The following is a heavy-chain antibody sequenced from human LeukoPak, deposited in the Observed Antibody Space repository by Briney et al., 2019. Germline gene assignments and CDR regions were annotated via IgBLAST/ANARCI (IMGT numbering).Heavy chain of an antibody. CDR3: AKGRGSSSWYTDY. V-gene: IGHV3-23*01. CDR1: GLTFSIYA. Sequence: PGGSQTLSCAASGLTFSIYAKSWARHAPGEGLECLSAISGSGVNTYYAHSVKGRFTISRDNSKNTLYLQMNSLRAGDTAVYYSAKGRGSSSWYTDYWGQGTLVTVSS. J-gene: IGHJ4*02. D-gene: IGHD6-13*01. CDR2: ISGSGVNT.